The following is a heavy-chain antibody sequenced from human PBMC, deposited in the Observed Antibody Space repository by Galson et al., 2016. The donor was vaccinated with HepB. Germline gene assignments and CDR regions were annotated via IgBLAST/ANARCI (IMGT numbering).Heavy chain of an antibody. D-gene: IGHD3-10*01. V-gene: IGHV3-30*04. Sequence: SLRLSCAASGFSFGSSAMHWARQAPGKGLVWVAVISYHGSNEYYVDSVKGRFTISRDNSKNTLYLQMNSLRVEDTAMYYCARDGYYYGSGSYGAATYWGQGTPVTVSS. CDR2: ISYHGSNE. CDR1: GFSFGSSA. J-gene: IGHJ4*02. CDR3: ARDGYYYGSGSYGAATY.